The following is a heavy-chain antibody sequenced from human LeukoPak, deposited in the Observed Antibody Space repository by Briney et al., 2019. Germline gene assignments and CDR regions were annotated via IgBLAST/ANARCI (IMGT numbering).Heavy chain of an antibody. J-gene: IGHJ4*02. D-gene: IGHD1-26*01. CDR1: GFTFSSFG. CDR2: ISSRSSTI. Sequence: GGSLRLSCAGSGFTFSSFGMHWIRQAPGKGLEWLSYISSRSSTIYYADSVKGRFTISRDNSKNTLYLQMNSLRAEDAAVYYCASTAGSSYDYWGQGTLVTVSS. CDR3: ASTAGSSYDY. V-gene: IGHV3-48*01.